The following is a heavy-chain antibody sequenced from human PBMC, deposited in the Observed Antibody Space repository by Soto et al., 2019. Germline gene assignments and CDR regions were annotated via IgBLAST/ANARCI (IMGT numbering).Heavy chain of an antibody. V-gene: IGHV3-33*06. CDR2: IWYDGSNK. D-gene: IGHD2-15*01. J-gene: IGHJ4*02. CDR3: AKDVIYCSGGSCYHHFDY. CDR1: GFTFSNYG. Sequence: QVQLVESGGGVVQPGRSLRLSCAASGFTFSNYGIHWVRQAPGKGLEWVALIWYDGSNKYYADSVKGRFTISRDNSKNTLYLQMNSLRAEDTAVYYCAKDVIYCSGGSCYHHFDYWGQGTLVTVSS.